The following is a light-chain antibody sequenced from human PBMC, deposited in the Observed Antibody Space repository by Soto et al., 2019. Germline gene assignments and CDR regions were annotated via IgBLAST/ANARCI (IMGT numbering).Light chain of an antibody. CDR1: TGAVTSGHY. CDR3: LLFYSGPRV. CDR2: DTN. V-gene: IGLV7-46*01. Sequence: QAVVTQEPSLTVSPGGTATLTCDSSTGAVTSGHYPYWFQQKPGQAPRTLIYDTNNKHSWTPARFSGSLLGGKAALTLSGAQPEDEAEYYCLLFYSGPRVFGGGTKLTVL. J-gene: IGLJ3*02.